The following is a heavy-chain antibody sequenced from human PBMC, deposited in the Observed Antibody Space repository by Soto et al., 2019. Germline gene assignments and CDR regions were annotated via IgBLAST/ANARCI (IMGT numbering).Heavy chain of an antibody. CDR2: ISSSSSYI. V-gene: IGHV3-21*01. D-gene: IGHD3-3*01. Sequence: GGSLRLSCAASGSTFSSYSMNWVRQAPGKGLEWVSSISSSSSYIYYADSVKGRFTISRDNAKNSLYLQMNSLRAEDTAVYYCAREYYDFWSGPDHDAFDIWGQGTMVTVSS. CDR3: AREYYDFWSGPDHDAFDI. CDR1: GSTFSSYS. J-gene: IGHJ3*02.